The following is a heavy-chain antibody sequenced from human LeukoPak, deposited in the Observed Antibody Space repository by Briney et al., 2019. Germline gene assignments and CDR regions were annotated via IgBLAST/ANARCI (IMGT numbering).Heavy chain of an antibody. V-gene: IGHV3-7*01. CDR3: ARGGYMITFGGVIVNTFDY. CDR1: GFTFSSSA. Sequence: GGSLRLSCAASGFTFSSSAMHWVRQAPGKGLEWVANIKQDGSEKYYVDSVKGRFTISRDNAKNSLYLQMNSLRAEDTAVYYCARGGYMITFGGVIVNTFDYWGQGTLVTVSS. J-gene: IGHJ4*02. CDR2: IKQDGSEK. D-gene: IGHD3-16*02.